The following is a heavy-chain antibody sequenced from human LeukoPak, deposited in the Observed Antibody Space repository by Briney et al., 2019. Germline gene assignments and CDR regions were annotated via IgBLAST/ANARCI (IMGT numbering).Heavy chain of an antibody. Sequence: PGGSLRLSCAASGFTFSTYGMHWVRQAPAKRLERVAFIRYDGSNKYYADSVKGRFTISRDNSKNTLYLQMNSLRAEDTAVYYCAKDNYDYGDYDGGDYWGQGTLVAVSS. CDR1: GFTFSTYG. J-gene: IGHJ4*02. CDR3: AKDNYDYGDYDGGDY. CDR2: IRYDGSNK. V-gene: IGHV3-30*02. D-gene: IGHD4-17*01.